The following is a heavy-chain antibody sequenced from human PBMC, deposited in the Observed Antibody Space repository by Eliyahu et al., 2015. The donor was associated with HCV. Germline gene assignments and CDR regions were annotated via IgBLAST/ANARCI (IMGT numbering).Heavy chain of an antibody. Sequence: EVQLVESGGGLIQPGGSLRLSCAASGFTVSSNYMSWVRQAPGKGLEWVSVIYSGGSTYYADSVKGRFTISRDNSKNTVYLQMKSLRAEDTAVYYCARGPPQYSSSLRDWGQGTLVTVSS. J-gene: IGHJ4*02. D-gene: IGHD6-13*01. CDR3: ARGPPQYSSSLRD. CDR1: GFTVSSNY. CDR2: IYSGGST. V-gene: IGHV3-53*01.